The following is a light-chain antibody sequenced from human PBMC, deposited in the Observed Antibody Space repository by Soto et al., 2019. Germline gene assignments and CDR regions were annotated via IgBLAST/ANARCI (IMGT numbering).Light chain of an antibody. Sequence: DIQMTQSPSTLSASVGDRVTITCRASQSLSSWLVWYQQKPGKAPKVLIYKTSSLESGVPSRFSGSGSGTEFTLTISSLQPDDFATYYCQQYNTYSWTFGQGTKVEIK. CDR1: QSLSSW. J-gene: IGKJ1*01. CDR2: KTS. V-gene: IGKV1-5*03. CDR3: QQYNTYSWT.